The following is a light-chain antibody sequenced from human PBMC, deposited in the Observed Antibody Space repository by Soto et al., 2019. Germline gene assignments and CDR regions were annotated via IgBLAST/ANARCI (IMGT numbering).Light chain of an antibody. CDR3: QQYHNLWT. J-gene: IGKJ1*01. CDR2: RAS. CDR1: HYIYSN. Sequence: EIVIARSPGTPSVSPVERATLSCTASHYIYSNVAWFQQRPGQAPMLLIYRASTRATGTPARFTGSGSGTEFTLTITSLQSEDFALYYCQQYHNLWTFGQGTKVDIK. V-gene: IGKV3-15*01.